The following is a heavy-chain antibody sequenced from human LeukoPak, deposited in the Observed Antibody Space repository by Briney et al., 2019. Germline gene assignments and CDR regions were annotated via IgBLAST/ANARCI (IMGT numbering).Heavy chain of an antibody. CDR1: GGSITSDIFY. CDR3: GKVGGNSNS. J-gene: IGHJ5*02. Sequence: PSETLSLTCTVSGGSITSDIFYWHWIRQHPGKGLEWIGSIHTSRCTSYNPSRQSRLTISLSTSENQFFLNIISVTAADTAFYYCGKVGGNSNSWGQGTLVTVSS. D-gene: IGHD4-23*01. CDR2: IHTSRCT. V-gene: IGHV4-31*03.